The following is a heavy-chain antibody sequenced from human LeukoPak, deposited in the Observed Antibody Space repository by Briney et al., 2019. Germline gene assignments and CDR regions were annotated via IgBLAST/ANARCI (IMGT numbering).Heavy chain of an antibody. CDR1: EFTVSSNH. V-gene: IGHV3-53*01. CDR2: IYTGGNT. J-gene: IGHJ4*02. Sequence: GGSLRLSCAVSEFTVSSNHMSWVRQPPGKGLEWVSTIYTGGNTYFADSVKGRLTISRDNPKSTVYLQMNSLRAEDTAVYYCVREFSGSYYFDSWGQGALVTVSS. CDR3: VREFSGSYYFDS. D-gene: IGHD1-26*01.